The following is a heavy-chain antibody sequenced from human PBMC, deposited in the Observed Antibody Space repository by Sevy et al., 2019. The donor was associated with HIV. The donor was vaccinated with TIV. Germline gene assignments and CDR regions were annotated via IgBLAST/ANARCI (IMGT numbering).Heavy chain of an antibody. V-gene: IGHV3-30*03. CDR1: GFIFNIYC. Sequence: GGSLRLSCAASGFIFNIYCMRWVRQAPGKGLESVAIVSFGGSNKNYADSVKGRFTMSRDNSKNTVYLQMNSLRAEDTAVYYCARKGRSTPFDYWGQGSLVTVSS. CDR3: ARKGRSTPFDY. D-gene: IGHD2-2*01. CDR2: VSFGGSNK. J-gene: IGHJ4*02.